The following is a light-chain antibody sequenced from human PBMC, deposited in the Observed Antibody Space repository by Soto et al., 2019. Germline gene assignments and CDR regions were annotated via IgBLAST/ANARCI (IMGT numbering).Light chain of an antibody. Sequence: QSALTQPASVSGSPGQSITISCSGTGSDVGNYPLVSWYQQHPGKAPKLVIYEGSKRPSGISHRFSGSKSGYTASLTISGLQADDEADYYCSAYAGTRVLFGGGTKLTAL. J-gene: IGLJ2*01. V-gene: IGLV2-23*01. CDR3: SAYAGTRVL. CDR1: GSDVGNYPL. CDR2: EGS.